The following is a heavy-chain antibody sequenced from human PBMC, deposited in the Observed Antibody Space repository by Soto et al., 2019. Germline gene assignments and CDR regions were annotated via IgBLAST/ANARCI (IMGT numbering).Heavy chain of an antibody. CDR1: GFTFSSFW. CDR3: ARVGRVWERVP. J-gene: IGHJ4*02. CDR2: INTDGSST. D-gene: IGHD1-26*01. V-gene: IGHV3-74*01. Sequence: EVQLVESGGGLVQPGGSLRLSCAASGFTFSSFWMHWVRQVPGKGLVWVSRINTDGSSTSYADSVKGRFTISRDNAKNTVYLQRNSLRAEDTAVYYCARVGRVWERVPWGQGTLVTVSS.